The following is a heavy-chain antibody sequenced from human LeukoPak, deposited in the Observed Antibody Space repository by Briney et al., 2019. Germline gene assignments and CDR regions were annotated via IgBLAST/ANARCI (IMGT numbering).Heavy chain of an antibody. J-gene: IGHJ6*02. CDR3: ARDSSSWYWYGMDV. Sequence: GGSLRLSCAASGFTVSSNYMSWVRQAPGRGLEWVSVIYSGGSTYYADSVKGRFTISRDNSKNTLYLQMNSLRAEDTAVYYCARDSSSWYWYGMDVWGQGTTVTVSS. V-gene: IGHV3-66*01. CDR1: GFTVSSNY. CDR2: IYSGGST. D-gene: IGHD6-13*01.